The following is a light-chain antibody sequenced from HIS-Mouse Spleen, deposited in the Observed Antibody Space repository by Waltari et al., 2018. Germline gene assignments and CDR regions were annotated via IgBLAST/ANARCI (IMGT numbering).Light chain of an antibody. CDR2: AAS. Sequence: DIQLTQSPSFLSASVGDKVTITCLASQGISSYLSWYQEKPAKAPTLLIYAASTLESGDPTEFSGSGSGTEFTLTISSLQPEDCATYYCQQLNSYPLYTFGQGTKLEIK. V-gene: IGKV1-9*01. CDR1: QGISSY. J-gene: IGKJ2*01. CDR3: QQLNSYPLYT.